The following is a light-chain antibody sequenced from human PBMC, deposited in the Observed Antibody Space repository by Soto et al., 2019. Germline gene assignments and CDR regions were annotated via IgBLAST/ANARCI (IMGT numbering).Light chain of an antibody. CDR3: QQYDHWPPYT. J-gene: IGKJ2*01. CDR2: AAS. Sequence: DIQMTQSPSSLSASVGDRVTITCRVGQSISTYLNWYQQKSGKAPKLLISAASSLESGVPLRFSGSGSGTDFTLTISSLQPEDFAIYYCQQYDHWPPYTFGQGTKVDIK. CDR1: QSISTY. V-gene: IGKV1-39*01.